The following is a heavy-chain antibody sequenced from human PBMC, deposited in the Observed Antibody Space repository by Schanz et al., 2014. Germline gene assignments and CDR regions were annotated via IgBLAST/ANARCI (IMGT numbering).Heavy chain of an antibody. J-gene: IGHJ6*02. V-gene: IGHV4-59*01. D-gene: IGHD3-3*01. CDR3: ARVVGGAEWLLYDDYYYNLDV. CDR2: IYYSGST. CDR1: GGSISSYY. Sequence: QVQLQESGPGLVKPSETLSLTCTVSGGSISSYYWSWIRQPPGKGLGWIGYIYYSGSTYYNPSLKSRVTISVDTSKNQFSLKLTSMTAADTAVYYCARVVGGAEWLLYDDYYYNLDVWGQGTTVTVSS.